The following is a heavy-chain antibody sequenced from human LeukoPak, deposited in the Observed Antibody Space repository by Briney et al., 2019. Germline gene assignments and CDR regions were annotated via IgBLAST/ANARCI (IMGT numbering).Heavy chain of an antibody. CDR3: ARGGGAAPYYYYGMDV. CDR2: INHSGST. D-gene: IGHD2-15*01. Sequence: SETLSLTCAVYGGSFSGYYWSWIRQPPGKGLERIGEINHSGSTNYNPSLKSRVTISVDTSKNQFSLKLSSVTAADMAVYYCARGGGAAPYYYYGMDVWGQGTTVTVSS. J-gene: IGHJ6*02. V-gene: IGHV4-34*01. CDR1: GGSFSGYY.